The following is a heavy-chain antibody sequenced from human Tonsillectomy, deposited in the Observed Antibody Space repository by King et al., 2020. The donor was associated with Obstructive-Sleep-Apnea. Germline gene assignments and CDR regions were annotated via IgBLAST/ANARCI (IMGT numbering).Heavy chain of an antibody. Sequence: QLVQSGAEVKKPGASVKVSCKASGYTFTSYGISWGRQAPGQGLEWRGWISAYSGNTNSAQKLQGRDTMTTDTSTSTAYMALRSQRSDDTAVYYCAGGRSKAEALDYWGQGTLVTVSS. CDR1: GYTFTSYG. CDR2: ISAYSGNT. D-gene: IGHD6-13*01. J-gene: IGHJ4*02. CDR3: AGGRSKAEALDY. V-gene: IGHV1-18*01.